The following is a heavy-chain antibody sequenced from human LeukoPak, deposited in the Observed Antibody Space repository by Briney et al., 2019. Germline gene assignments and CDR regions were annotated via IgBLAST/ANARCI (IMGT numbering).Heavy chain of an antibody. D-gene: IGHD3-3*01. CDR1: GGSISSSSYY. V-gene: IGHV4-39*01. J-gene: IGHJ6*03. Sequence: SETLSLTCTVSGGSISSSSYYWGWIRQPPGKGLEWIGSIYYSGSTYYNPSLKSRITISVDTSKNQFSLKLSSVTAADTAVYYCARLTIFGAYYYYYYMDVRGKGTTVTVSS. CDR3: ARLTIFGAYYYYYYMDV. CDR2: IYYSGST.